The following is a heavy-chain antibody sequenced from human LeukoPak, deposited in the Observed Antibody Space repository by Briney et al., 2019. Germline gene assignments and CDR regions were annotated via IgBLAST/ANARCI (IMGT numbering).Heavy chain of an antibody. CDR3: ARGELERWSYSLQGFDP. J-gene: IGHJ5*02. CDR1: VGTFISYA. Sequence: SVKVSRKASVGTFISYAISWVRQAPGQGREWMGRIIPNIGIANYAQKFQGRVTITANKATRTDYMELISLRSEDTAVYYWARGELERWSYSLQGFDPWGQGTLVTVSS. CDR2: IIPNIGIA. V-gene: IGHV1-69*04. D-gene: IGHD1-26*01.